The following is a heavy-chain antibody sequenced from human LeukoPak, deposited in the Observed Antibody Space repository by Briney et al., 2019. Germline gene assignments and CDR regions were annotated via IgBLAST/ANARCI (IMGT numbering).Heavy chain of an antibody. Sequence: GGPLRLSCAASGFILRSYDMHGVRQPPGKGLEWLAVISREGSIKYHADSVRGRFTISRDNSHNTLYLQMNSLRAEDTAVYYCARHFTTGSIDHWGQGNLVTVSS. V-gene: IGHV3-30*04. CDR2: ISREGSIK. CDR1: GFILRSYD. D-gene: IGHD3-9*01. CDR3: ARHFTTGSIDH. J-gene: IGHJ4*02.